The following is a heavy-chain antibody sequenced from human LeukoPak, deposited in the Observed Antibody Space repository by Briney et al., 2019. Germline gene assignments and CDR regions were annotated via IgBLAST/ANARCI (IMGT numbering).Heavy chain of an antibody. D-gene: IGHD3-10*01. CDR2: INHSGRT. CDR3: ARGGLSHYYGSASFDY. V-gene: IGHV4-34*01. CDR1: GGSFSGYY. Sequence: NPSETLSLTCGVYGGSFSGYYWSWIRQPPGKGLEGIGEINHSGRTNYKPSLKSRVTISEDTSKNQFSLKVGSVTAADTAVYYCARGGLSHYYGSASFDYWGQGTLVIASS. J-gene: IGHJ4*02.